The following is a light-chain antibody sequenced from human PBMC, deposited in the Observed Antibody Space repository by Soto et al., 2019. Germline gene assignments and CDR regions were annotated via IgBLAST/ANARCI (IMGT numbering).Light chain of an antibody. V-gene: IGLV2-14*01. CDR3: SSYTSSSTPYV. J-gene: IGLJ1*01. Sequence: QSVLTQPASVSGSPGQSITISGTGTSSDVGGYNYVSWYQQHPGKAPKLMIYEVSNRTSGVSNRFSGYKSGNTASLTISGLKAQDEADYYCSSYTSSSTPYVFGTGTKLTVL. CDR1: SSDVGGYNY. CDR2: EVS.